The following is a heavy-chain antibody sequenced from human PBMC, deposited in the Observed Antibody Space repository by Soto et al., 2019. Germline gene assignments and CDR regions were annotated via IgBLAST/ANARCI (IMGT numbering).Heavy chain of an antibody. D-gene: IGHD3-3*01. CDR1: GGTFNSCA. Sequence: SVKVSCKASGGTFNSCAISWVRQAPGQGLEWVGGIIPIFGTSNYAQKFQGRVTITADESTSTASMELSSLRSEDTAVYYCAKIAPTRFFDYFSYGMDVWGQGTTVTVSS. J-gene: IGHJ6*02. V-gene: IGHV1-69*13. CDR3: AKIAPTRFFDYFSYGMDV. CDR2: IIPIFGTS.